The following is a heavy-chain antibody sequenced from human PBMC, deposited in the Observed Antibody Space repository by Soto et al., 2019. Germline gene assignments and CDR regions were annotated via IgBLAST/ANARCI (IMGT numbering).Heavy chain of an antibody. CDR2: ISAYNGNT. J-gene: IGHJ4*02. V-gene: IGHV1-18*01. CDR1: GYTFTSYG. D-gene: IGHD1-1*01. CDR3: AKTLERQHYYFDY. Sequence: ASVKVSCKASGYTFTSYGISWVRQAPGQGLEWMGWISAYNGNTNYAQKLQGRVTMTTDTSTSTAYMELRSLRAEDTAVCYCAKTLERQHYYFDYWDQGTLVNVSS.